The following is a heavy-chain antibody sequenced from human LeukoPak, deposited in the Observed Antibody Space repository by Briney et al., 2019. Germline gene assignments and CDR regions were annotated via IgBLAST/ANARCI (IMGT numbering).Heavy chain of an antibody. J-gene: IGHJ4*02. CDR1: GFTVNSYA. V-gene: IGHV3-23*01. Sequence: PGGSLRLSCAASGFTVNSYAMSWVRQAPGKGLEGVSGISGTRGGSTYYADSGKGRFTISRDNSRNTLYLQMNSLRAEDTAIYYCAQDHATTLTAPDSWGQGTLVTVSS. CDR3: AQDHATTLTAPDS. CDR2: ISGTRGGST. D-gene: IGHD1-26*01.